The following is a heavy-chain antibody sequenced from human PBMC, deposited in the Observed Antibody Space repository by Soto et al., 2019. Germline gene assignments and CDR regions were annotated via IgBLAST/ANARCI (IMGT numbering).Heavy chain of an antibody. CDR3: AKYGEIGIQCGYYNY. Sequence: PGGSLRLSCAASGFTFSFYAMSWVRQSPGKGLEWVSANSASGGSTYYADSVRGRFTISRDNSKNTLYLQMNSLRAEDTAVYYCAKYGEIGIQCGYYNYWGQGTLVTVSS. V-gene: IGHV3-23*01. J-gene: IGHJ4*02. D-gene: IGHD5-18*01. CDR1: GFTFSFYA. CDR2: NSASGGST.